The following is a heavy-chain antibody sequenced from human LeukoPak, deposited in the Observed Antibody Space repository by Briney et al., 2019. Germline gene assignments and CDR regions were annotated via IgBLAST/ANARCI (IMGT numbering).Heavy chain of an antibody. J-gene: IGHJ4*02. CDR2: INPSGGST. CDR1: GYTFREYG. CDR3: ARDLKRRSSGWLTAAAGDY. V-gene: IGHV1-46*01. D-gene: IGHD6-19*01. Sequence: GASVKVSCKVSGYTFREYGITWVRQAPGQGLEWMGIINPSGGSTSYAQKFQGRVTMTRDMSTGTVYMELSSLRSDDTAVYYCARDLKRRSSGWLTAAAGDYWGQGTLVTVSS.